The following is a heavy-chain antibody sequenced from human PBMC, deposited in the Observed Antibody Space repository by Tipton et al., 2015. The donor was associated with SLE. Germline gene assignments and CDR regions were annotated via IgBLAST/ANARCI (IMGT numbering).Heavy chain of an antibody. J-gene: IGHJ4*02. D-gene: IGHD6-19*01. Sequence: LRLSCTVSGASINSHYWSWIRQPPGKGLEWIGYIYYSGKTDYNPSLKSRVTISVDTSKNQFSLKLSSVTAADTALYFCARGVAERLGLDFWGQGSLVTVSS. V-gene: IGHV4-59*11. CDR1: GASINSHY. CDR2: IYYSGKT. CDR3: ARGVAERLGLDF.